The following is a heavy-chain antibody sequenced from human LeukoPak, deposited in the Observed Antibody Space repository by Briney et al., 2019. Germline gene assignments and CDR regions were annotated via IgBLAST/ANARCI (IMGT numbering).Heavy chain of an antibody. CDR3: ARDGEDIVVVPAAMRVNWFDP. V-gene: IGHV3-21*01. D-gene: IGHD2-2*01. Sequence: PGGSLRLSCAASGFSLSSYSMNWIRQAPGKGQELVSSSSISSSYIYYADSVKGRSTISRDNAKNSLYLQMNSLRAEDTAVYYCARDGEDIVVVPAAMRVNWFDPWGQGTLVTVSS. CDR1: GFSLSSYS. J-gene: IGHJ5*02. CDR2: SSISSSYI.